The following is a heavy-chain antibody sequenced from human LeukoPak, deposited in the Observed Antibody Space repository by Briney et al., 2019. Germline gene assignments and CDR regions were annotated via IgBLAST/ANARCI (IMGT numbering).Heavy chain of an antibody. Sequence: SETLSLTCTVSGGSISSSSYYWGWIRQPRGKGLEWTGSIFYSGSTYYNPSLKSRVTISVDTSKNQFSLKLSSVTASDTAMYYCARLGYCDSSSCYLHYHYYMDVWGKGTTVTVSS. D-gene: IGHD2-2*01. CDR3: ARLGYCDSSSCYLHYHYYMDV. CDR2: IFYSGST. J-gene: IGHJ6*03. CDR1: GGSISSSSYY. V-gene: IGHV4-39*01.